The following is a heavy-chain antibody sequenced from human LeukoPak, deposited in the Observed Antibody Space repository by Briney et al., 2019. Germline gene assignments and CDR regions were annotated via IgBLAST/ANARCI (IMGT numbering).Heavy chain of an antibody. CDR1: GFTFSSYG. Sequence: PGRSLRLSCAASGFTFSSYGMHWVRQAPGKGLEWVAVISYDGSNKYYADSVKGRFTISRDNSKNTLYLQMNSLRAEDTAVYYCAKYYYDGSGYYYFDYWGQGTLVTVSS. J-gene: IGHJ4*02. CDR3: AKYYYDGSGYYYFDY. V-gene: IGHV3-30*18. D-gene: IGHD3-22*01. CDR2: ISYDGSNK.